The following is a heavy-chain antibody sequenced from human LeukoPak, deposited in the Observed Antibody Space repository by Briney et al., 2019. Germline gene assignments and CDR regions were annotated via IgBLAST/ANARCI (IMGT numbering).Heavy chain of an antibody. V-gene: IGHV4-34*01. D-gene: IGHD2-2*02. CDR1: GGSFSGYY. CDR2: INHSGST. Sequence: SETLSFTCAVYGGSFSGYYWSWILQPPWKRLHWTGEINHSGSTNYNPSLKSRVTILVDTAKKQFSLKLSSVTAADTAVFFCQAEDGIRDCSSTSCYRPPQYEYWGQGTLVTVSS. J-gene: IGHJ4*02. CDR3: QAEDGIRDCSSTSCYRPPQYEY.